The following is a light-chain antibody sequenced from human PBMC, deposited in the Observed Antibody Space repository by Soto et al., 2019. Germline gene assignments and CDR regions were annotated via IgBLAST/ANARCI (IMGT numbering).Light chain of an antibody. J-gene: IGKJ1*01. CDR3: QQYYSYPWT. CDR2: AAS. CDR1: QGISSY. Sequence: AIRMTQSPSSFSASTGDRVTITCRASQGISSYLAWYQQKPGKAPKLLIYAASTLQSGVPSRFSGIVSGTDFTLTISCLQSEDFATYYCQQYYSYPWTFGQGTKVEIK. V-gene: IGKV1-8*01.